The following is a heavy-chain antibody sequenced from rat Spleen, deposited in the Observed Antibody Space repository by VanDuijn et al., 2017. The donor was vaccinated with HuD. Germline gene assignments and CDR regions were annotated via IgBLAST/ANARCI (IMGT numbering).Heavy chain of an antibody. Sequence: EVQLVESGGGLVQPGRSLKLSCAASGFTFNNYDMAWVRQAPTMSLEWVASISSGGGGIYYRDSVKGRFTISRDNAKSTLYLQMDSLRSEDTATYYCTTRPYYSSLNWFPYWGQGTLVTVSS. CDR1: GFTFNNYD. CDR2: ISSGGGGI. D-gene: IGHD1-2*01. V-gene: IGHV5-27*01. CDR3: TTRPYYSSLNWFPY. J-gene: IGHJ3*01.